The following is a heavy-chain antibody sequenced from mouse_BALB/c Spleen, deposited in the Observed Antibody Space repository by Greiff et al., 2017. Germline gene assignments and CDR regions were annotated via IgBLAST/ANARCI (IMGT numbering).Heavy chain of an antibody. CDR1: GFTFSSFG. CDR2: ISSGSSTI. D-gene: IGHD2-14*01. CDR3: ARWIGDY. J-gene: IGHJ4*01. V-gene: IGHV5-17*02. Sequence: DVMLVESGGGLVQPGGSRKLSCAASGFTFSSFGMHWVRQAPEKGLEWVAYISSGSSTIYYADTVKGRFTISRDNPKNTLFLQMTSLRSEDTAMYYCARWIGDYWGQGTSVTVSS.